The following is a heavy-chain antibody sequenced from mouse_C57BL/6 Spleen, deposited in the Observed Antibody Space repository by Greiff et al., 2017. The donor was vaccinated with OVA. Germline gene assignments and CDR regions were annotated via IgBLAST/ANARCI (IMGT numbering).Heavy chain of an antibody. V-gene: IGHV5-17*01. D-gene: IGHD2-4*01. CDR3: AIYYDYDDWFAY. Sequence: EVHLVESGGGLVKPGGSLKLSCAASGFTFSDYGMHWVRQAPEKGLEWVAYISSGSSTIYYADTVKGRFTISRDNAKNTRFLQLTSLRSEDTAMYYCAIYYDYDDWFAYWGQGTLVTVSA. J-gene: IGHJ3*01. CDR2: ISSGSSTI. CDR1: GFTFSDYG.